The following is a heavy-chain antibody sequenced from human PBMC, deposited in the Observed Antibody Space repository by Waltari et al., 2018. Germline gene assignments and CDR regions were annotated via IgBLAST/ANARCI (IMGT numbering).Heavy chain of an antibody. J-gene: IGHJ4*02. CDR1: GFAFSSYW. Sequence: EVQLVESGGGLVQPGGSLRLSCAACGFAFSSYWRYGVRQAPGKGLVWVARVNSGGSGMIYADSVKGRFTISRDNAKNTLHLQMNSLRVEDTAVYYCARVKFLEWLPQPAVLDYWGQGSLVIVSS. V-gene: IGHV3-74*01. CDR3: ARVKFLEWLPQPAVLDY. D-gene: IGHD3-3*01. CDR2: VNSGGSGM.